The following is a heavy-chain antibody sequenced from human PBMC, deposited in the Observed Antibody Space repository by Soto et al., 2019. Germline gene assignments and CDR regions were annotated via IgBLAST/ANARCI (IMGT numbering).Heavy chain of an antibody. CDR1: ELSVSSNY. V-gene: IGHV3-53*01. Sequence: GGSLRLSCAASELSVSSNYLSWVRQAPGKGLEWVSGIYSGGATYHADFVKGRFTFSRDNSKNTLYLQMNSLRVGDTAVYYCARGSYRAFDYLGQGTLVSVYS. J-gene: IGHJ4*02. CDR2: IYSGGAT. CDR3: ARGSYRAFDY. D-gene: IGHD4-4*01.